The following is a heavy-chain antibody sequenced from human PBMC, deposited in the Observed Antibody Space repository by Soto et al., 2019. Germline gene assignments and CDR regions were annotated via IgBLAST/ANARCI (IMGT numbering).Heavy chain of an antibody. CDR2: INTDGSST. CDR3: AMRGVNTFGLSY. Sequence: EVQLVESGGGLVQPGGSLRLSCAVSGFTFSSFWMHWVRQAPGEGLVWVSRINTDGSSTSYADSVKGRFTISRDNAKNTLYLQMNSLRVEDTAIDYCAMRGVNTFGLSYWGQGTLVTVSS. D-gene: IGHD3-10*01. V-gene: IGHV3-74*01. J-gene: IGHJ4*02. CDR1: GFTFSSFW.